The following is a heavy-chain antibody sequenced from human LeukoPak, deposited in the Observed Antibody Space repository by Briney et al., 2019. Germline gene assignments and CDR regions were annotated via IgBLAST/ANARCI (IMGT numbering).Heavy chain of an antibody. CDR3: ARLPLDSSGYYRKWYFDL. D-gene: IGHD3-22*01. CDR1: GFTFSDYY. V-gene: IGHV3-11*03. J-gene: IGHJ2*01. Sequence: GGSLRLSCAASGFTFSDYYMSWIRQAPGKGLEWVSYISSSSSYTNYADSVKGRFTISRDNAKNSLYLQMNSLRAEDTAVYYCARLPLDSSGYYRKWYFDLWGRSTLVTVSS. CDR2: ISSSSSYT.